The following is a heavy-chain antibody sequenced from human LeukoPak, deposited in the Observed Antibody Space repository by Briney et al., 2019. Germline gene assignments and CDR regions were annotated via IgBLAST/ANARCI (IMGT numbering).Heavy chain of an antibody. CDR1: GGSISSGGYF. CDR2: IYYSGST. CDR3: ARGSYYDSSGYYAPTYFDY. D-gene: IGHD3-22*01. Sequence: SETLSLTCTVSGGSISSGGYFWSWIRQHPGKGLEWIGYIYYSGSTYYNPSLKSRVTISVDTSKNQFSLKLSSVTAADTAVYYCARGSYYDSSGYYAPTYFDYWGQGTLVTVSS. J-gene: IGHJ4*02. V-gene: IGHV4-31*03.